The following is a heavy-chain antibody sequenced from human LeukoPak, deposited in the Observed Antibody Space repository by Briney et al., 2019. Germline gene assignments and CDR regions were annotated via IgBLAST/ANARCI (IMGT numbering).Heavy chain of an antibody. CDR1: GFTFDDYT. Sequence: AGGSLRLSCAASGFTFDDYTIHWVRQAPGKGLEWVSLISWDGGTTYYADSVKGRFTISRDNSKNSLYLQMNSLRTEDTALYYCAKEGIEVAAFDYWGQGTLVTVSS. D-gene: IGHD6-19*01. J-gene: IGHJ4*02. CDR3: AKEGIEVAAFDY. CDR2: ISWDGGTT. V-gene: IGHV3-43*01.